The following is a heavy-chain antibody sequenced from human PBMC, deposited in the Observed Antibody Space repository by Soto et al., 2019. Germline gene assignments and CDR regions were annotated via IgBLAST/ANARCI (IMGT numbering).Heavy chain of an antibody. J-gene: IGHJ4*02. V-gene: IGHV6-1*01. CDR1: GDSVSSNTAA. CDR2: TYYRSNWRH. D-gene: IGHD6-19*01. CDR3: ARGVAGTGFDL. Sequence: SQTLSLTCAISGDSVSSNTAAWNWIRSSPSRGLEWLGRTYYRSNWRHDYAVSVKSRITVNPDTSKNHFSLQLNSVTPDDTAVYYCARGVAGTGFDLWGQGTFVTGSS.